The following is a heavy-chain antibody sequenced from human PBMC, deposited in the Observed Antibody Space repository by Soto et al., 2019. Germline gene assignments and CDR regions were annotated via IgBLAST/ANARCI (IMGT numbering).Heavy chain of an antibody. Sequence: QVQLQESGPGLAKPSETLSLTCTVSGDSVSSDNYYWSWIRQPPGKGLEWIGYIYYSGSTNYNPSLKSRVIISVDTSKNQFSLKLSSVTAADTAVYYCARGMDNNKVGWWGQGTLVTVSS. CDR2: IYYSGST. V-gene: IGHV4-61*01. CDR1: GDSVSSDNYY. CDR3: ARGMDNNKVGW. D-gene: IGHD1-1*01. J-gene: IGHJ4*02.